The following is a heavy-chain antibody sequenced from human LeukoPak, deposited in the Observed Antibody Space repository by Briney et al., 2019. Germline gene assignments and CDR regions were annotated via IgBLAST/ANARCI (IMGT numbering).Heavy chain of an antibody. J-gene: IGHJ3*02. CDR2: IYPGDSDT. V-gene: IGHV5-51*01. Sequence: GESLKISCKGFGKTYSFSSYWIAWVRQTPEKGLEWKGVIYPGDSDTRYNPSFEGQVTISADKSISTAYMQWSSLKASDTAMYYCAIPPEGGGDSYYDAFDIWGQGTMVTVSS. CDR1: GKTYSFSSYW. D-gene: IGHD2-21*02. CDR3: AIPPEGGGDSYYDAFDI.